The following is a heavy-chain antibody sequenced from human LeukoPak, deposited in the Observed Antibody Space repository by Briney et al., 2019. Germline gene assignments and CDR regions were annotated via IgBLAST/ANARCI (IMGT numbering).Heavy chain of an antibody. J-gene: IGHJ6*02. D-gene: IGHD2-2*01. CDR2: IYYSGST. CDR1: GGSISSYY. CDR3: ARGYCSSTSCYEGYYYYGMDV. V-gene: IGHV4-59*01. Sequence: PSETLSLTCTVSGGSISSYYWSWIRQPPGKGLEWIGYIYYSGSTNYNPSLKSRVTISVDTSKNQFSLKLSSVTAADTAVYYCARGYCSSTSCYEGYYYYGMDVWGQGTTVTVSS.